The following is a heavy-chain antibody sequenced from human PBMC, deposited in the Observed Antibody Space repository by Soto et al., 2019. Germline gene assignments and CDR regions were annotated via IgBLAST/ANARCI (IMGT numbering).Heavy chain of an antibody. CDR3: ARAKAPLYSSSWYWFDP. CDR2: IYYSGST. Sequence: PSDTLSLTCTVSGGSISSYYWSWIRQPPGKGLEDIGYIYYSGSTNYNPSLNSRVTISVDTSNNQFSVTAADTAVYYCARAKAPLYSSSWYWFDPWGQGTLVTVSS. J-gene: IGHJ5*02. V-gene: IGHV4-59*08. CDR1: GGSISSYY. D-gene: IGHD6-13*01.